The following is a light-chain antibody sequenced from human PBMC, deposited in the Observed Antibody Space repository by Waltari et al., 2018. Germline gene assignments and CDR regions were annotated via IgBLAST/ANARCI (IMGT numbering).Light chain of an antibody. CDR1: SLRSYF. Sequence: SSELTQDPAVSVALGHTVRITFQGDSLRSYFATWFQQKPGQAPILVIDAKNNRPSGIPDRFSASYSGNTASLTITGAQAEDEADFYCASRDSSGNHVVFGGGTTLTVL. V-gene: IGLV3-19*01. CDR2: AKN. J-gene: IGLJ2*01. CDR3: ASRDSSGNHVV.